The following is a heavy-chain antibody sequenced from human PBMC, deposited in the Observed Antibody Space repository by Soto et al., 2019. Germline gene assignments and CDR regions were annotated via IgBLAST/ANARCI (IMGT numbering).Heavy chain of an antibody. J-gene: IGHJ6*03. V-gene: IGHV3-30*18. CDR1: GFTFSSYG. CDR3: AKDQGHITTSPVGYMDV. CDR2: ISYDGSNK. Sequence: GGSLRLSCAASGFTFSSYGMHWVRQAPGKGLEWVAVISYDGSNKYYADSVKGRFTISRDNSKNTLYLQMNSLRAEDTAVYYCAKDQGHITTSPVGYMDVWGKGTTVTVSS. D-gene: IGHD3-3*01.